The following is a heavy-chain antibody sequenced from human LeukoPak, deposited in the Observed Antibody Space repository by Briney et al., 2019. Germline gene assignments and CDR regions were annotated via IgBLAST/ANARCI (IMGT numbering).Heavy chain of an antibody. Sequence: SETLSLTCTVSGGSISSYYWSWIRQPPGKGLEWIAYIYYSGSTNYNPSLKSRVTISVDTSKNQFSLKLSSVPAADTAVYYCARYVWGSYPTFVDYWGQGTLVTVSS. CDR3: ARYVWGSYPTFVDY. D-gene: IGHD3-16*02. CDR1: GGSISSYY. CDR2: IYYSGST. J-gene: IGHJ4*01. V-gene: IGHV4-59*01.